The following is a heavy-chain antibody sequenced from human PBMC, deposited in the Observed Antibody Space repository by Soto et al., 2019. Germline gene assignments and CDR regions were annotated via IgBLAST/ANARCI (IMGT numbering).Heavy chain of an antibody. V-gene: IGHV3-23*01. CDR1: GFTFSSVA. CDR2: ITDSGGST. Sequence: GGSLRLSCAASGFTFSSVAMAWARQAPGKGLEWVSSITDSGGSTDYADSVKGRFTISRDNSRNTLYLQMNSLRADDTAVYYCAKLYWNPRYFDYWGQGTRVTVSS. J-gene: IGHJ4*02. CDR3: AKLYWNPRYFDY. D-gene: IGHD1-1*01.